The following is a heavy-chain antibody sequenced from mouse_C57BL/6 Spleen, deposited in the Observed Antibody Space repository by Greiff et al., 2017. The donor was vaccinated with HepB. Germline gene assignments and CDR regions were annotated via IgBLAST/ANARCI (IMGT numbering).Heavy chain of an antibody. CDR2: IYPSDSET. J-gene: IGHJ2*01. Sequence: QVQLQQPGAELVRLGSSVKLSCKASGYTFTSYWMDWVKQRPGQGLEWIGNIYPSDSETHYNQKFKDKATLTVDKSSSTAYMQLSSLTSEDSAVYYCARGMVTTGYWGQGTTLTVSS. V-gene: IGHV1-61*01. CDR3: ARGMVTTGY. D-gene: IGHD2-2*01. CDR1: GYTFTSYW.